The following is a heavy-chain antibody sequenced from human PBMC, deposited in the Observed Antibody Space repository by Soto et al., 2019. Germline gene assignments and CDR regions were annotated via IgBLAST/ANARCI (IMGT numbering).Heavy chain of an antibody. CDR1: GFTFSSYG. J-gene: IGHJ6*02. CDR2: ISYDGSNK. D-gene: IGHD2-15*01. CDR3: AKSGGSQSYGMDV. Sequence: GGSRRLSCAASGFTFSSYGMHWVRQAPGKGLEWVAVISYDGSNKYYADSVKGRFTISRDNSKNTLYLQMNSLRAEDTAVYYCAKSGGSQSYGMDVWGQGTTVTVSS. V-gene: IGHV3-30*18.